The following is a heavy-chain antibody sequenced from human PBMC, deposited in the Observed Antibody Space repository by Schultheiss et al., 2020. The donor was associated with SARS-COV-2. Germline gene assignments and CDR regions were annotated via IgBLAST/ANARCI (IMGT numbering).Heavy chain of an antibody. CDR2: ISSSSSYI. CDR3: ARDRDTMIVVVTPDAFDI. CDR1: GFTFSSYS. Sequence: GGSLRLSCAASGFTFSSYSMNWVRQAPGKGLEWVSSISSSSSYIYYADSVKGRFTISRDNAKNSLYLQMNSLRAEDTAVYYCARDRDTMIVVVTPDAFDIWGQGTMVTVSS. J-gene: IGHJ3*02. V-gene: IGHV3-21*01. D-gene: IGHD3-22*01.